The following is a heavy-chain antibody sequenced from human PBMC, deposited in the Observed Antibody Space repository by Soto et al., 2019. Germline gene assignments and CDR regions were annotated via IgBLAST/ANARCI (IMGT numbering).Heavy chain of an antibody. CDR3: ERYSRCGGDCPQDL. CDR2: ISDMGDRV. Sequence: QLLESGGGLVQPGGSPRLSCAASGFTFGIYAMSWVRQAPGKRLEWLSSISDMGDRVYYADSVKGRFTVSRDNSKNTLYLQMDSLRAEDTAEYYCERYSRCGGDCPQDLWGQGTLVTVSS. V-gene: IGHV3-23*01. J-gene: IGHJ5*02. CDR1: GFTFGIYA. D-gene: IGHD2-21*02.